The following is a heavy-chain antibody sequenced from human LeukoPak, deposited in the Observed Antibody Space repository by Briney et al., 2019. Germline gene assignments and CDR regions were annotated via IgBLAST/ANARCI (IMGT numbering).Heavy chain of an antibody. J-gene: IGHJ5*02. CDR3: ARVKGGDSSQIPDGFDP. CDR1: GFTVSSNY. Sequence: GGSLRLSCAASGFTVSSNYMSWVRQAPGKGLEWASVIYSGGSTYYADSVKGRFTISRDNSKNTLYLQMNSLRAEDTAVYYCARVKGGDSSQIPDGFDPWGQGTLVTVSS. D-gene: IGHD6-19*01. CDR2: IYSGGST. V-gene: IGHV3-66*01.